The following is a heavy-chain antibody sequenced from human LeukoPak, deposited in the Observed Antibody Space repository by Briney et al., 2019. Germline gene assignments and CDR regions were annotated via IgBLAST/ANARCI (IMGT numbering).Heavy chain of an antibody. CDR1: GFSFSSYN. Sequence: PGGSLRLSCEASGFSFSSYNMDWVRQTPGKGLEWISSITTSSTYTFYADSVKGRFTISRDNAKNTLYLQMNSLRAEDTAVYYCATPRGSGSYLAFDYWGQGTLVTVSS. D-gene: IGHD1-26*01. CDR3: ATPRGSGSYLAFDY. V-gene: IGHV3-21*01. CDR2: ITTSSTYT. J-gene: IGHJ4*02.